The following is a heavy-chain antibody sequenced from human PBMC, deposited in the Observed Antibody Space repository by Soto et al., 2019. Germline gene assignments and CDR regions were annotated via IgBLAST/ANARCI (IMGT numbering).Heavy chain of an antibody. Sequence: GGSLRLSCAASGFTFSSYGMHWVRQAPGKGLEWVAVISYDGSNKYYADSVKGRFTISRDNSKNTLYLQMNSLRAEDTAVYYCAKVYGDYTGWSPLDYWGQGTLVTVSS. CDR2: ISYDGSNK. V-gene: IGHV3-30*18. J-gene: IGHJ4*02. D-gene: IGHD4-17*01. CDR1: GFTFSSYG. CDR3: AKVYGDYTGWSPLDY.